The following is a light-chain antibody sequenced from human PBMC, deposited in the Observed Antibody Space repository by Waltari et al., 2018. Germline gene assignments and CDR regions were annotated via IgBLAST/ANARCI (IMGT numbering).Light chain of an antibody. CDR2: EVS. CDR1: SSDVGAYNS. J-gene: IGLJ3*02. Sequence: QSALTQPASVSGSPGQSITISCTGTSSDVGAYNSVSWYQQHPGKAPKLLIYEVSHGPSGVSPRFSGSKSGNTASLTISGLQAEDEADYFCTSYTTITTWVFGGGTKLTVL. V-gene: IGLV2-14*01. CDR3: TSYTTITTWV.